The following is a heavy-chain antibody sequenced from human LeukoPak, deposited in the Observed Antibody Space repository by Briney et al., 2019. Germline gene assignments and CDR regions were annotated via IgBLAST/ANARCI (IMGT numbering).Heavy chain of an antibody. J-gene: IGHJ5*02. D-gene: IGHD2-2*03. Sequence: WASVKVSCMASGYTFTGYYMHWVRQAPGEGLEWMGWINPNSGGTNYAQKFQGRGTMTRDTSISTAYMELSRLRSDDTAVYYWAREGEGGYCSSTSCYGVAPWGQGTLVTVSS. CDR1: GYTFTGYY. CDR3: AREGEGGYCSSTSCYGVAP. CDR2: INPNSGGT. V-gene: IGHV1-2*02.